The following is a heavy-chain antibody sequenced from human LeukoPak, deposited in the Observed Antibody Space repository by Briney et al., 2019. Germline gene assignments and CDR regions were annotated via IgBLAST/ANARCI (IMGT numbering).Heavy chain of an antibody. CDR2: IWYDGSNK. Sequence: GGSLRLSCAASGFTLSSYGMHWVRQAPGKGLEWVAVIWYDGSNKYYADSVKGRFTISRDNSKNTLYLQMNSLRAEDTAVYYCARVPYYYDSSGYYPDYWGQGTLVTVSS. CDR1: GFTLSSYG. J-gene: IGHJ4*02. D-gene: IGHD3-22*01. CDR3: ARVPYYYDSSGYYPDY. V-gene: IGHV3-33*01.